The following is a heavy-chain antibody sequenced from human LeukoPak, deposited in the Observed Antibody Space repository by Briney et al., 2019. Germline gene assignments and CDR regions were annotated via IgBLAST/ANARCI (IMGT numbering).Heavy chain of an antibody. Sequence: GASVKVSCKASGYTFTGYDINWVRQATGQGLEWMGWMNPNSGNTGYAQKFQGRVTMTRNTSISTAYMELSSLRSEDTAVYYCARGLDFWSGYYTHYYYGMDVWGQGTTVTVSS. J-gene: IGHJ6*02. D-gene: IGHD3-3*01. CDR1: GYTFTGYD. CDR3: ARGLDFWSGYYTHYYYGMDV. CDR2: MNPNSGNT. V-gene: IGHV1-8*01.